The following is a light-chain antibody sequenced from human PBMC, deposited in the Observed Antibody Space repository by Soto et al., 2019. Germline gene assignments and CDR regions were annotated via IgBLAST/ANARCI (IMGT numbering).Light chain of an antibody. CDR3: QQYNSYPYT. J-gene: IGKJ2*01. CDR1: QSISDW. CDR2: KAS. Sequence: DIQMTQSPSTLSASVGDRVTITCLASQSISDWLAWYQQTPGKAPKLLIYKASSLQSGVPSRFSGSGSGTEFTLTISSLQPDDFATFYCQQYNSYPYTFGQGTKVDI. V-gene: IGKV1-5*03.